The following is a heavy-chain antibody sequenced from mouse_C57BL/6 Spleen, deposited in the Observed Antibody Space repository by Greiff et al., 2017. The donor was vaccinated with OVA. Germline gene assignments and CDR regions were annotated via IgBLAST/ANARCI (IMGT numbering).Heavy chain of an antibody. V-gene: IGHV1-55*01. CDR1: GYTFTSYW. D-gene: IGHD2-12*01. Sequence: VQLQQPGAELVKPGASVKMSCKASGYTFTSYWITWVKQRPGQGLEWIGDIYPGSGSTNYNEKFKGKATLTVDPSSSTAYMQLSSLTSEDSAVYYGARGYCYEEYDYAMDDWGQGTSVTVSS. J-gene: IGHJ4*01. CDR2: IYPGSGST. CDR3: ARGYCYEEYDYAMDD.